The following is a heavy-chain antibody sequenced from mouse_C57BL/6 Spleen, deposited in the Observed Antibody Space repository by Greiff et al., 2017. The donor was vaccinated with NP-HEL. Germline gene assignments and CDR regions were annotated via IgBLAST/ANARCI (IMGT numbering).Heavy chain of an antibody. CDR2: ISYDGSN. Sequence: EVKLVESGPGLVKPSQSLSLTCSVTGYSITSGYYWNWIRQFPGNKLEWMGYISYDGSNNYNPSLKNRISITRDTSKNQFFLKLNSVTTEDTATYYCARGRGDAMDYWGQGTSVTVSS. J-gene: IGHJ4*01. CDR3: ARGRGDAMDY. V-gene: IGHV3-6*01. CDR1: GYSITSGYY.